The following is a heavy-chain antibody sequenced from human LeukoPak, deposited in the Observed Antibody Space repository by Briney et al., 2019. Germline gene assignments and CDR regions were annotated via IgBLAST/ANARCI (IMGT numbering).Heavy chain of an antibody. CDR2: INYSGGT. J-gene: IGHJ5*02. D-gene: IGHD1-26*01. CDR3: ARDLGGSYSSETWFDP. CDR1: GGSISSSSFY. Sequence: SETLSLTCTVSGGSISSSSFYWGWIRQPPGKGLEWIGEINYSGGTNLNPSLKSRINMSVDTSKNQFSLKVKSVTAADTAVYYCARDLGGSYSSETWFDPWGQGTLVTVSS. V-gene: IGHV4-39*07.